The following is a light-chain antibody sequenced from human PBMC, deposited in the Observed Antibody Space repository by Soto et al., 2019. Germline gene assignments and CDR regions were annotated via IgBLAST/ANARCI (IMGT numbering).Light chain of an antibody. CDR2: DAS. CDR3: HQRSNWPVT. Sequence: EIVLTHSPATLSLSPVERATLSFSSSQSVSSYLALYQQKPGQAPRLLIYDASNRATGIPARFSGSGSGTDFTLTISSLEPEDFAVYYCHQRSNWPVTFGQGTRLEI. CDR1: QSVSSY. J-gene: IGKJ5*01. V-gene: IGKV3-11*01.